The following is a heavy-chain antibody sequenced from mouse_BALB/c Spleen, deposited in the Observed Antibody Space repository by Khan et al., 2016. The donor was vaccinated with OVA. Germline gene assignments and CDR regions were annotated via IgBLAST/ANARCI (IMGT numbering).Heavy chain of an antibody. J-gene: IGHJ3*01. Sequence: VQLKESGPGLVKPSQSLSLTCTVTGYSITSDYAWNWIRQFPGNKLEWMGYISYSGSTSYNPSLKSRISITRDTSKNQFFLQLNSVTTEDTATYYCARPVYSAWFAYWGQGTLVPVSA. CDR2: ISYSGST. D-gene: IGHD1-1*01. CDR3: ARPVYSAWFAY. CDR1: GYSITSDYA. V-gene: IGHV3-2*02.